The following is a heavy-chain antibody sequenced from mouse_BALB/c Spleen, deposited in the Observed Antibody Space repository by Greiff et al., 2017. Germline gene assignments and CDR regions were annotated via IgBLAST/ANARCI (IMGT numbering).Heavy chain of an antibody. CDR2: IDPYYGGT. D-gene: IGHD1-1*01. J-gene: IGHJ4*01. CDR3: TRATVVGRAMDY. CDR1: GYSFTGYN. Sequence: VQLQQSGPELEKPGASVKISCKASGYSFTGYNMNWVKQSNGKSLEWIGNIDPYYGGTSYNQKFKGKATLTVDTSSSTAYMQLSSLTSEDSAVYYCTRATVVGRAMDYWGQGTSVTVSS. V-gene: IGHV1-39*01.